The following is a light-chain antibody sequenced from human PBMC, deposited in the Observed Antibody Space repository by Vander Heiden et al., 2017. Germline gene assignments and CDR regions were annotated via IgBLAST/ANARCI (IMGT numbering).Light chain of an antibody. J-gene: IGLJ2*01. CDR2: DVS. CDR3: SSYTSSSTLGV. CDR1: SSDVGGYNY. V-gene: IGLV2-14*01. Sequence: QSALTQPASVSGSPGQSITISCTGTSSDVGGYNYVAWYKQHPGKAPKLMIYDVSNRPSGVSNRVSGSKSGNTASLTISGLQAEDEADYYCSSYTSSSTLGVFGGGTKLTVL.